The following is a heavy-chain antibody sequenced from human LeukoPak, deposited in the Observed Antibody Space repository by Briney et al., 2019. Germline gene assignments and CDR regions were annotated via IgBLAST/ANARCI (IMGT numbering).Heavy chain of an antibody. D-gene: IGHD3-22*01. CDR2: INTDNGGT. CDR3: ARDGTSYYYGSSGYSHYYSYYMDV. J-gene: IGHJ6*03. CDR1: GYTFTGYF. V-gene: IGHV1-2*06. Sequence: ASVKVSCKASGYTFTGYFIHWVRQAPGQGLEWVGRINTDNGGTNYAQKFQGRVTMTRDTSVTTAYMELSGLRSDDTAVYFCARDGTSYYYGSSGYSHYYSYYMDVWGKGTTITVSS.